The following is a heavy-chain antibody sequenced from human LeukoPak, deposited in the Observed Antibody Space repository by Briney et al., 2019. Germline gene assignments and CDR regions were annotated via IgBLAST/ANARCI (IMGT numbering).Heavy chain of an antibody. V-gene: IGHV4-59*08. CDR3: ARHDPVVHYQHGIDV. Sequence: MSSETLSLTCTVSGGSISGYFWSCIRQPPGKGLEFIGYDYYNGATLYSPSLKSRVTMSVDTSKNQFSLKLSSVTAADTAVYYCARHDPVVHYQHGIDVWGHRTTVIVSS. CDR2: DYYNGAT. D-gene: IGHD1-1*01. CDR1: GGSISGYF. J-gene: IGHJ6*02.